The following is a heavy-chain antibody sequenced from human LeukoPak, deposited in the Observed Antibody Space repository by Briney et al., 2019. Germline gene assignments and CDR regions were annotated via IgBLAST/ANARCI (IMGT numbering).Heavy chain of an antibody. J-gene: IGHJ4*02. CDR2: ISYRGTT. D-gene: IGHD5-24*01. V-gene: IGHV4-39*01. CDR3: ARGPHPGGAGYNLIDH. Sequence: SETLSLTCTVPGGSISSSSYYWGWIRQPPGKGLEWIGSISYRGTTFYNPSLKSRVTMSVDTSKNQFFLKVSSVTAADTAVYYCARGPHPGGAGYNLIDHWGQGTLVTVSP. CDR1: GGSISSSSYY.